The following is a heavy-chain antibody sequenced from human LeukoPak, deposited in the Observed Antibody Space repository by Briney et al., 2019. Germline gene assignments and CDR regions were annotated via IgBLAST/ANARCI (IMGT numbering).Heavy chain of an antibody. Sequence: PGGSLRLSCAASGFTFSTYWMHWVRQAPGEGLVWVSRIHTDGSSTSYADSVKGRFTISRDNAKNTLYLQMNSLRAEDTAVYYCARDTGYSYGYWGQGTLVTVSS. CDR3: ARDTGYSYGY. CDR2: IHTDGSST. J-gene: IGHJ4*02. V-gene: IGHV3-74*01. D-gene: IGHD5-18*01. CDR1: GFTFSTYW.